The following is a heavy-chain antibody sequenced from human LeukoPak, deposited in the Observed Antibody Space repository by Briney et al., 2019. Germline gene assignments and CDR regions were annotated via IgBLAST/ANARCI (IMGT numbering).Heavy chain of an antibody. J-gene: IGHJ6*02. CDR1: GFTFSSYA. CDR3: AREKIAARPGYYGMDV. V-gene: IGHV3-30-3*01. Sequence: GRSLRLSCAASGFTFSSYAMHWVRQAPGKGLEWVAVISYDGSNKYYADSVKGRFTISRDNSKNTLYLQMNSLRAEDTAVYYCAREKIAARPGYYGMDVWGQGTTVTVSS. CDR2: ISYDGSNK. D-gene: IGHD6-6*01.